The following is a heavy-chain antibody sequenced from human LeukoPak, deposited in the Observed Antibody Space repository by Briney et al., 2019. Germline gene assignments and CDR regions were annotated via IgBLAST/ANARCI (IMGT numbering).Heavy chain of an antibody. V-gene: IGHV3-9*01. Sequence: GGSQRLSCAASGFTFDDYAMHWVRQAPGKGLEWVSGISWNSGSIGYADSVKGRFTISRDNAKNSLYLQMNSLRAEDTALYYCAKGVVAAYFDYWGQGTLVTVSS. CDR1: GFTFDDYA. D-gene: IGHD2-15*01. J-gene: IGHJ4*02. CDR3: AKGVVAAYFDY. CDR2: ISWNSGSI.